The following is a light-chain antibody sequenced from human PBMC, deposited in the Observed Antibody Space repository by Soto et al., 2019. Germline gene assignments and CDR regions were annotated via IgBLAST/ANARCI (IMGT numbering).Light chain of an antibody. CDR3: QPYNNWPPWT. V-gene: IGKV3-15*01. J-gene: IGKJ1*01. CDR1: QSVSNN. CDR2: DAS. Sequence: ILMTQSPATLSVSPGERATLSCRASQSVSNNLAWYQQKPGQGPRLLIYDASTGATGIPARFSGSGSGTEFTLTISGLQSEDFAVYYCQPYNNWPPWTFGQGTKVEIK.